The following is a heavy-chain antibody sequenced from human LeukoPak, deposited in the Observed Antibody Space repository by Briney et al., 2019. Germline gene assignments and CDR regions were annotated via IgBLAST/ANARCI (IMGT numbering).Heavy chain of an antibody. CDR3: ARDAYGDYAPDYFDY. CDR2: ISAYNGNT. J-gene: IGHJ4*02. V-gene: IGHV1-18*01. Sequence: GASVKVSCKASGYTFTSYGISWVRQAPGQGLEWTGWISAYNGNTNYAQKLQGRVTMTTDTSTSTAYMELRSLRSDDTAVYYCARDAYGDYAPDYFDYWGQGTRVTVSS. CDR1: GYTFTSYG. D-gene: IGHD4-17*01.